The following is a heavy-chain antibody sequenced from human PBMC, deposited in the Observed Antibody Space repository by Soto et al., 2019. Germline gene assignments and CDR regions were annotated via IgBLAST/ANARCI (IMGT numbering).Heavy chain of an antibody. Sequence: QVQLQESGPGLVKPSQTLSLTCTVSGGSISSGDYYWSWIRQHPGKGLEWIGYSDYSGSTYYNPSHMSRVTISVDTSKTQFSLQLSSVTAADTAVYYCARGRTSSPTPGDYWGQGTLVTVSS. J-gene: IGHJ4*02. CDR2: SDYSGST. CDR1: GGSISSGDYY. V-gene: IGHV4-31*03. CDR3: ARGRTSSPTPGDY. D-gene: IGHD3-16*01.